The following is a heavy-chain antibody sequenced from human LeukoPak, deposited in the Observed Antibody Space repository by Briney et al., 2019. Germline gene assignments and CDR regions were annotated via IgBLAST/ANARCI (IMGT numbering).Heavy chain of an antibody. Sequence: PSETLSLTCTVSGGSISSYYWSWIRQPPGKGLYWIGYIYYSGSTSYNPSLKSRVTISVDTSKKQFSLKLSSVTAADTAFYYCARYIVSYPHDAFDIWGQGTMVTVSS. CDR1: GGSISSYY. D-gene: IGHD1-26*01. CDR3: ARYIVSYPHDAFDI. J-gene: IGHJ3*02. V-gene: IGHV4-59*01. CDR2: IYYSGST.